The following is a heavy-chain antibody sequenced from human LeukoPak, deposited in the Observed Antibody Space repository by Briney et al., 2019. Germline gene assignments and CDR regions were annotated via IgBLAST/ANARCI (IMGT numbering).Heavy chain of an antibody. CDR2: INHSGST. V-gene: IGHV4-34*01. CDR3: ARSYGDRGYFDY. J-gene: IGHJ4*02. CDR1: GGSLRGYH. D-gene: IGHD4/OR15-4a*01. Sequence: PSETLSLTCAVYGGSLRGYHWSWIRQPPGKGLEGIGEINHSGSTNYNPPLNRRVTISEDTSQHQFSLKLGSVTAAGTAVYYCARSYGDRGYFDYWGQGTLVTVSS.